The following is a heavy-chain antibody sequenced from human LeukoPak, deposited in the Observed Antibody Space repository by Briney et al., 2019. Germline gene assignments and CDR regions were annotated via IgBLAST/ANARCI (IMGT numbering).Heavy chain of an antibody. V-gene: IGHV3-7*01. D-gene: IGHD7-27*01. Sequence: GGSLRLSCAASGFTFGSYWMSWVRQAPGKGLEWVANIKQDGSEKYYVDSVKGRFTISRDNAKNSLYLQMNSLRAEDTAVYYCAKAGEVMTLFVDYWGQGTLVTVSS. CDR2: IKQDGSEK. J-gene: IGHJ4*02. CDR1: GFTFGSYW. CDR3: AKAGEVMTLFVDY.